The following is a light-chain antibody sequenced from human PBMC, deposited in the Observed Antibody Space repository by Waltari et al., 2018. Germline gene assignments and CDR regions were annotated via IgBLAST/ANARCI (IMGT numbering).Light chain of an antibody. V-gene: IGKV3-11*01. J-gene: IGKJ3*01. Sequence: EIVLTQSPATLSLSPGERATLSCRAGQSVMTYLAWYQQRPRQSPRLLIYEASHRAPGIPARFSGSGSGTDFTLTISSLEPEDSAVYYCQQGTFGPGTKVDI. CDR3: QQGT. CDR2: EAS. CDR1: QSVMTY.